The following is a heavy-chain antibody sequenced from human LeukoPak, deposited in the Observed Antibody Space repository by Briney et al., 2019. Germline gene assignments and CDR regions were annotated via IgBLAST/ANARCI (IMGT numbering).Heavy chain of an antibody. D-gene: IGHD2-8*01. Sequence: RASVKVSCKASGYTFTSYAMHWVRQAPGQGLEWMGWISAYNGNTNYAQKLQGRVTMTTDTSTSTAYMELRSLRSDDTAVYYCARMVYFDYWGQGTLVTVSS. CDR2: ISAYNGNT. CDR1: GYTFTSYA. V-gene: IGHV1-18*01. J-gene: IGHJ4*02. CDR3: ARMVYFDY.